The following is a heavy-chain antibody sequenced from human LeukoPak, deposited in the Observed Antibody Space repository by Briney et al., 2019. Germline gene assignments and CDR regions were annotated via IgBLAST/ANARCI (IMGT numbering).Heavy chain of an antibody. D-gene: IGHD3-10*01. V-gene: IGHV4-34*01. CDR1: GGSFSGYY. Sequence: SETLSLTCAVYGGSFSGYYWSWIRQPPGKGLEWIGEINHSGSTNYNPSLKSRVTISVDMSKNQFSLKLSSVTAADTAVYYCARRWFGELPDYWGQGTLVTVSS. CDR2: INHSGST. CDR3: ARRWFGELPDY. J-gene: IGHJ4*02.